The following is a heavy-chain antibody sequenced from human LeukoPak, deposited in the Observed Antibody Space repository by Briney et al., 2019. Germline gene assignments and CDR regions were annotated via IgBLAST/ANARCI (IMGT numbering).Heavy chain of an antibody. D-gene: IGHD5-18*01. CDR2: INHSGST. V-gene: IGHV4-34*01. J-gene: IGHJ4*02. Sequence: SETLSLTCTVYGGSFSGYYWSWIRQPPGKGLEWIGEINHSGSTNYNPSLKSRVTISVDTSKNQSSLKLSSVTAADTAVYYCARAKGIGLRGYSYGYYFHYWGQGILVTVSS. CDR3: ARAKGIGLRGYSYGYYFHY. CDR1: GGSFSGYY.